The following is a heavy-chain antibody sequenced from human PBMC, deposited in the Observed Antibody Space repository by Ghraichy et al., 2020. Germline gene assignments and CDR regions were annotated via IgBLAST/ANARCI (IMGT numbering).Heavy chain of an antibody. J-gene: IGHJ4*02. CDR3: AKATTVTTDY. CDR1: GFTFSSYA. CDR2: ISYDGSNK. V-gene: IGHV3-30*04. Sequence: GALRLSCAASGFTFSSYAMHWVRQAPGKGLEWVAVISYDGSNKYYADSVKGRFTISRDNSKNTLYLQMNSLRAEDTAVYYCAKATTVTTDYWGQGTLVTVSS. D-gene: IGHD4-17*01.